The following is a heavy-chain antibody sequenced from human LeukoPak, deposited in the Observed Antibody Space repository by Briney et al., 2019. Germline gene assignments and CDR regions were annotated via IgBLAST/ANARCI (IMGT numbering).Heavy chain of an antibody. CDR3: ANSRKYYDSSGYYYGGFDY. V-gene: IGHV3-23*01. J-gene: IGHJ4*02. Sequence: EGSLRLSCAASGFTFSTYAMSWVRQAPGKGLEWVSAISGSGGSTYYADSVTGRFTISRDNSKNTLYLQMNSLRAEDTAVYYCANSRKYYDSSGYYYGGFDYWGQGTLVTVSS. D-gene: IGHD3-22*01. CDR2: ISGSGGST. CDR1: GFTFSTYA.